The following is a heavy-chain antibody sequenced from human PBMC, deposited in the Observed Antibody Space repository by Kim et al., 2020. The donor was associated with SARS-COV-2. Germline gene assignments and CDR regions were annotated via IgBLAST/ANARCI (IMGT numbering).Heavy chain of an antibody. CDR2: IYYSGST. D-gene: IGHD4-17*01. J-gene: IGHJ5*02. V-gene: IGHV4-59*08. CDR1: GGSISSYY. Sequence: SETLSLTYTVSGGSISSYYWSWIRQPPGKGLEWIGYIYYSGSTNYNPSLKSRVTISVDTSKNQFSLKLSSVTAADTAVYYCARRDGDYGGFDPWGQGTLVTVSS. CDR3: ARRDGDYGGFDP.